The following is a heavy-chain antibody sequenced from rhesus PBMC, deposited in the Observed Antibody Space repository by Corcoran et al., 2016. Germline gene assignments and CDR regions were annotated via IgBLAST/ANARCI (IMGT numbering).Heavy chain of an antibody. D-gene: IGHD6-13*01. V-gene: IGHV4-93*02. Sequence: QVQLQESCPAVVKPSETLSLTCAVSGGSISSSNWWSWIRQSPGKGLEWIGGIYGSGGSTEYNPSLKSRVTISIDTSKNQFSLKLSSVTAADTAVYYCARIASSWSNFDYWGQGVLVTVSS. CDR1: GGSISSSNW. J-gene: IGHJ4*01. CDR3: ARIASSWSNFDY. CDR2: IYGSGGST.